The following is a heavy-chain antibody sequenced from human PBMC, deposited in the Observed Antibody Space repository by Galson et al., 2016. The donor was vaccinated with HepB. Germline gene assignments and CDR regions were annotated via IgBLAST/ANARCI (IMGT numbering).Heavy chain of an antibody. J-gene: IGHJ4*02. D-gene: IGHD6-19*01. CDR3: ARDEGAVAVFNY. CDR1: GFSFSDYY. V-gene: IGHV3-11*01. Sequence: SLRLSCAASGFSFSDYYMAWIRQAPGKGLQWVAYVSSSGRTIYYGDSVKGRFTISRENPKNSLYLQMNSLIAEDTAVYYCARDEGAVAVFNYWGQGSVVTGSS. CDR2: VSSSGRTI.